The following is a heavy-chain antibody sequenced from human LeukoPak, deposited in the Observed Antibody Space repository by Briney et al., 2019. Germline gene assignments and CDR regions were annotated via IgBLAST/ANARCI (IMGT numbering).Heavy chain of an antibody. CDR3: ATIVWSGYYRVDY. D-gene: IGHD3-3*01. CDR2: VDPEDGEI. Sequence: ASVKVSCKASGYTFTKYFIHWVQQAPGKGLEWMGRVDPEDGEIVYAAMFQGRVAINADTSTDTAYMEMTSLKSEAKAVYYCATIVWSGYYRVDYWGQGPLVTVSS. V-gene: IGHV1-69-2*01. J-gene: IGHJ4*02. CDR1: GYTFTKYF.